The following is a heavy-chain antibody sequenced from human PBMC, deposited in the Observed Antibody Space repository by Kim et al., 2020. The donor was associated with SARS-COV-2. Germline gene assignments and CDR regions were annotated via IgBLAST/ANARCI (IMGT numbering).Heavy chain of an antibody. CDR3: ARDGAYDYVWGSYRRLGAFDI. CDR1: GGSISSYY. J-gene: IGHJ3*02. Sequence: SETLSLTCTVSGGSISSYYWSWIRQPPGKGLEWIGYIYYSGSTNYNPSLKSRVTISVDTSKNQFSLKLSSVTAADTAVYYCARDGAYDYVWGSYRRLGAFDIWGQGTMVTVSS. D-gene: IGHD3-16*02. CDR2: IYYSGST. V-gene: IGHV4-59*01.